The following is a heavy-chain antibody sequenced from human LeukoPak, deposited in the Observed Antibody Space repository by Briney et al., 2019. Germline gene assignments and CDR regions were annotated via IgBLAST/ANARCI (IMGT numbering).Heavy chain of an antibody. D-gene: IGHD2-15*01. V-gene: IGHV3-74*01. CDR2: IESDGSST. Sequence: PGGSLRLSCAASGFTLSSYWMHWVRQAPGKGLVWVSRIESDGSSTSYADSVKGRFTISRDNAKNTLYLQMNSLRAEDTAVYYCARDPSRAATDAFDIWGQGTMVTVSS. CDR1: GFTLSSYW. J-gene: IGHJ3*02. CDR3: ARDPSRAATDAFDI.